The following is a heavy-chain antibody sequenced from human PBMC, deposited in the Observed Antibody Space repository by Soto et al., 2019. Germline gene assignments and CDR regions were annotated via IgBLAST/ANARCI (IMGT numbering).Heavy chain of an antibody. CDR1: GGSIRSGGYY. D-gene: IGHD5-18*01. V-gene: IGHV4-31*03. CDR2: IYYSGST. J-gene: IGHJ6*02. CDR3: ARDRLMATAGTARHYFGLDV. Sequence: SETLSLTCTVSGGSIRSGGYYWSWVRQSPRRGLEWIGNIYYSGSTYYNPSLKSRLTISVDTSKNQFSLNLSSVTAADTAVYYCARDRLMATAGTARHYFGLDVWGQGTTVTSP.